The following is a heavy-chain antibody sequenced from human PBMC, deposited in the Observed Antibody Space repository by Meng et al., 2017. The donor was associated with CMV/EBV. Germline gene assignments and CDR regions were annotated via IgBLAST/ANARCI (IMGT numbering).Heavy chain of an antibody. Sequence: SSGKGGGYSVTSYWFSWVRQMPGKGLEWMGRIDPSDSYTNYSPSYQGHVTISADKSISTAYLQWSSLKASDTAMYYWARGSGGATGWGQGTLVTVSS. J-gene: IGHJ4*02. D-gene: IGHD1-26*01. CDR1: GYSVTSYW. V-gene: IGHV5-10-1*01. CDR2: IDPSDSYT. CDR3: ARGSGGATG.